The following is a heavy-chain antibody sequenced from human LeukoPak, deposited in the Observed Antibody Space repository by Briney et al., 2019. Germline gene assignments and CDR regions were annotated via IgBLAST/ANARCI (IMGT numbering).Heavy chain of an antibody. V-gene: IGHV4-39*01. CDR3: ARGGDSGSGSYYLGGDY. J-gene: IGHJ4*02. Sequence: PSETLSLTCTVSGGSISSSSYYWGWIRQPPGKGLEWIGSIYYSGSTYYNPSLKSRVTISVDTSKNQFSLKLSSVTAADTAVYYCARGGDSGSGSYYLGGDYWGQGTLVTVSS. D-gene: IGHD3-10*01. CDR2: IYYSGST. CDR1: GGSISSSSYY.